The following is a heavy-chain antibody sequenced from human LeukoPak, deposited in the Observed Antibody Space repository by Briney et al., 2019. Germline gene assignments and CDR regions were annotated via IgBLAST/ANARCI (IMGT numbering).Heavy chain of an antibody. CDR3: ARFTPQGYGWGGYNRFDP. V-gene: IGHV4-38-2*02. J-gene: IGHJ5*02. D-gene: IGHD3-16*01. CDR2: IYHSGST. Sequence: MPSETLSLTCTVSGYSISSGYYWGWIRQPPGKGLEWIGSIYHSGSTYYNPSLKSRVTISVDTSKNQFSLNLTSVSAADTAVYYCARFTPQGYGWGGYNRFDPWGQGTLVTVSS. CDR1: GYSISSGYY.